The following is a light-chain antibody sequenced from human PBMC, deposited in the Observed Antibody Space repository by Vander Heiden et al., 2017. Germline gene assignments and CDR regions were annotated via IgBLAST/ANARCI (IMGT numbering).Light chain of an antibody. CDR3: QQYYAAPYT. Sequence: DIVMPQSPDSLAVSLGERATINCKSSQSVLYSSNNRNYLAWHKQKPGQPPKVLIYWASTRTSGVPDRFSGSGSGTEFTLTIDSLQAEDVAVYYCQQYYAAPYTFGQGTKLEIK. J-gene: IGKJ2*01. CDR2: WAS. CDR1: QSVLYSSNNRNY. V-gene: IGKV4-1*01.